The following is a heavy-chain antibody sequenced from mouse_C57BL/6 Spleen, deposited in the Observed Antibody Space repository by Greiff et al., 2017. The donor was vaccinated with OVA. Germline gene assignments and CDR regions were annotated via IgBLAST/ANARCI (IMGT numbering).Heavy chain of an antibody. J-gene: IGHJ2*01. CDR1: GYTFTSYW. D-gene: IGHD1-1*01. CDR2: IDPSDSYT. V-gene: IGHV1-69*01. CDR3: ARQSATVYFDY. Sequence: QVQLQQPGAELVMPGASVKLSCKASGYTFTSYWMHWVKQRPGQGLEWIGEIDPSDSYTNYNQKFKGKSTLTVDKSSSTAYMQLSSLTSDDSAVSSCARQSATVYFDYWGQGTTLTVSS.